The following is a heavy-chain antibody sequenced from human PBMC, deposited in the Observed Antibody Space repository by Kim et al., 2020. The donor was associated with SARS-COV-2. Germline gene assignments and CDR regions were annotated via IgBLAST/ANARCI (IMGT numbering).Heavy chain of an antibody. CDR3: ARAMEGDAFDI. CDR1: GGSVSSGSYY. D-gene: IGHD3-3*01. J-gene: IGHJ3*02. CDR2: IYYSGST. Sequence: SETLSLTCTVSGGSVSSGSYYWSWIRQPPGKGLEWIGYIYYSGSTNYNPSLKSRVTISVDTSKNQFSLKLSSVTAADTAVYYCARAMEGDAFDIWGQGTMVTVSS. V-gene: IGHV4-61*01.